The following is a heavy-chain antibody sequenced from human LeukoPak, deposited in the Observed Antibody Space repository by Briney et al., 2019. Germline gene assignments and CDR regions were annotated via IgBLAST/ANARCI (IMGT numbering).Heavy chain of an antibody. CDR1: GVSFDDYY. Sequence: PSETLSLTCAVSGVSFDDYYWAWVRQTPGKGLEWIGEINHRGYTNDSPSPKSRVTLSIDTSRKQFSLNLRSVTVADAGTYYCTRMTTGHDYWGQGTLVTVSS. V-gene: IGHV4-34*01. CDR3: TRMTTGHDY. CDR2: INHRGYT. J-gene: IGHJ4*02. D-gene: IGHD4-17*01.